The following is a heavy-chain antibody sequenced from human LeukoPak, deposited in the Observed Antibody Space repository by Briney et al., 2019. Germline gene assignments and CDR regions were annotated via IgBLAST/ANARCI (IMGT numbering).Heavy chain of an antibody. CDR2: ISSSSSYI. CDR3: ARAQWFGELLSTYMDV. Sequence: GGSLRLPCAASGFTFSSYSMNWVRQAPGKGLEWVSSISSSSSYIYYADSVKGRFTISRDNAKNSLYLQMNSLRAEDTAVYYCARAQWFGELLSTYMDVWGKGTTVTVSS. V-gene: IGHV3-21*01. J-gene: IGHJ6*03. D-gene: IGHD3-10*01. CDR1: GFTFSSYS.